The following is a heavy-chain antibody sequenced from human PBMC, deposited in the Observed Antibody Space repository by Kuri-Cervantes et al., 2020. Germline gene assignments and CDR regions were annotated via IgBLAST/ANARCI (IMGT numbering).Heavy chain of an antibody. J-gene: IGHJ4*02. CDR3: ARWRLPIAAAGGFDY. Sequence: SCTVSGGSISSGDYYWSWIRQPPGKGLEWIGYIYYSGSTYYNPSLKSRVTISVDTSKNQFSLKLSSVTAADTAVYYCARWRLPIAAAGGFDYWGQGTLVTVSS. D-gene: IGHD6-13*01. V-gene: IGHV4-30-4*01. CDR2: IYYSGST. CDR1: GGSISSGDYY.